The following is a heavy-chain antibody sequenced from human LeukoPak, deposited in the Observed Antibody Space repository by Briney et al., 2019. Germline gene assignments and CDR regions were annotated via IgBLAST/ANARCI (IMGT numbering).Heavy chain of an antibody. V-gene: IGHV3-48*03. CDR2: INSATTI. J-gene: IGHJ4*02. CDR3: ARGYYYGSGSYSLVFDY. Sequence: GGSLRLSCGASGFTFSSSEMDWVRQAPGKGLEWVASINSATTIYYADSVKGRFTISRDNTKNSVYLQMSSLRAEDTAVYDCARGYYYGSGSYSLVFDYWGQGILVTVSS. D-gene: IGHD3-10*01. CDR1: GFTFSSSE.